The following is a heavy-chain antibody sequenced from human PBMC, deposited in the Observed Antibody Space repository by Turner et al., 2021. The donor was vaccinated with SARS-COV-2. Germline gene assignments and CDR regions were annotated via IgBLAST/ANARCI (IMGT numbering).Heavy chain of an antibody. J-gene: IGHJ4*02. D-gene: IGHD5-12*01. CDR2: IHVSGDTS. V-gene: IGHV3-23*01. CDR1: GFTFSSYA. CDR3: AKDHEATRGHFDY. Sequence: EVQLLESGGGLVQPGGSLKLSCAASGFTFSSYAMSWVRQPPGKGLEWVSGIHVSGDTSYYADSVRGRFTISRGNSKNTLYLQMNSLRAEDTAVYYCAKDHEATRGHFDYWGQGTLITVSS.